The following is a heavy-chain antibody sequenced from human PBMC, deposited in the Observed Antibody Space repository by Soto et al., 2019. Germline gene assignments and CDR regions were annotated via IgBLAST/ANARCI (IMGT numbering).Heavy chain of an antibody. CDR2: ISAYNGNT. J-gene: IGHJ6*02. CDR3: ASYREQLVLYGMDV. D-gene: IGHD6-13*01. V-gene: IGHV1-18*01. Sequence: QVQLVQSGAEVKKPGASVKVSCKASGYTFTSYVISWVRQAPGQGLEWMGWISAYNGNTNYAQTIQGRVTMTTDTSTSTAYMELRSLRSDDTAVYYCASYREQLVLYGMDVWGQGTTVTVSS. CDR1: GYTFTSYV.